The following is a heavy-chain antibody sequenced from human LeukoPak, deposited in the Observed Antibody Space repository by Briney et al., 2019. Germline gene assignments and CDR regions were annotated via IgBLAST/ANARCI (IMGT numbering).Heavy chain of an antibody. V-gene: IGHV3-23*01. CDR3: AKKLPGSVSSLPDY. CDR2: ISGSGGST. D-gene: IGHD3-10*01. Sequence: GGSLRLSCAASGFTFSSYAMSWVRQAPGKGLEWVSAISGSGGSTYYADSVKGRFTISRDNSKNTLYLQMNSLRTEDTAVYYCAKKLPGSVSSLPDYWGQGTLVTVSS. CDR1: GFTFSSYA. J-gene: IGHJ4*02.